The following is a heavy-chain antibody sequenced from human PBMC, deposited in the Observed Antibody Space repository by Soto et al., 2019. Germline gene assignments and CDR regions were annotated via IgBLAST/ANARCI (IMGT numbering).Heavy chain of an antibody. V-gene: IGHV3-23*01. D-gene: IGHD3-10*01. Sequence: HPGGSLRLSCAASGLTFSNYAMSWVRQAPGMGLEWVSAISPNGDTTNYADSVKGRFTISRDNSKNTVYLQMNSLRADDTAVYYCARDQSYLSFWGLGTLVTVSS. CDR2: ISPNGDTT. CDR3: ARDQSYLSF. CDR1: GLTFSNYA. J-gene: IGHJ4*02.